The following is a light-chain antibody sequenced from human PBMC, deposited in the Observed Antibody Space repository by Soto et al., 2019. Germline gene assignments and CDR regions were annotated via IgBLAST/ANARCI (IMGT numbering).Light chain of an antibody. V-gene: IGKV3-15*01. CDR1: QSVNSN. CDR2: GAS. Sequence: EIVMTQSPATLSVSPGERATLYCRASQSVNSNLAWYQQIPGQAPRLLMYGASNRATGIPAKFSGSGSGTDFTLTISSLQSEDFAVYYCQQYNNWPPITFGQGTRLEIK. CDR3: QQYNNWPPIT. J-gene: IGKJ5*01.